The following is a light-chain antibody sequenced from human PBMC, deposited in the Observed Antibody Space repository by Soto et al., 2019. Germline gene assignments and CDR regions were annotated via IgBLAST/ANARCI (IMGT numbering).Light chain of an antibody. V-gene: IGLV2-14*01. CDR3: CSDAGSSTYV. Sequence: QSVLTQPASVSGSPGQSITISCTGTSSDVGGYDYVSWYQQLPGKAPKLLIYDVNNRPSGVSHRFSGSKSGNTASLTISGLQADDEADYYCCSDAGSSTYVFGTGTMVT. J-gene: IGLJ1*01. CDR1: SSDVGGYDY. CDR2: DVN.